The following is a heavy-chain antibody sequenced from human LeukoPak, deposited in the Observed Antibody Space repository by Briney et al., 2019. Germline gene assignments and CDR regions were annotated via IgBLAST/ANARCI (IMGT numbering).Heavy chain of an antibody. Sequence: GGSLRLSCAASGFTFSSYWMSWVRQAPGKGREWVANIKQDGIDTYYVDSVKGRFTISRDNATNSLYLQMNSLRAGDTALYYCARDRGSSGWNFDPWGQGTLVTVSS. D-gene: IGHD6-19*01. V-gene: IGHV3-7*01. CDR3: ARDRGSSGWNFDP. J-gene: IGHJ5*02. CDR1: GFTFSSYW. CDR2: IKQDGIDT.